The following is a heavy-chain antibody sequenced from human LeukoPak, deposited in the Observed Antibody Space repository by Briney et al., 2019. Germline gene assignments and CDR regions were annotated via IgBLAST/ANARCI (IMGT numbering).Heavy chain of an antibody. CDR3: ARHGVRGWEYYDSSGYYLDY. CDR2: IYPGDSDT. CDR1: GYSFTSYW. V-gene: IGHV5-51*01. J-gene: IGHJ4*02. Sequence: GESLKISCKGSGYSFTSYWIGWVRQMPGKGLEWMGIIYPGDSDTRYSPSFQGQVTISADKSISTAYLQWSSLKASDTAMYYCARHGVRGWEYYDSSGYYLDYWGQGTLVTVSS. D-gene: IGHD3-22*01.